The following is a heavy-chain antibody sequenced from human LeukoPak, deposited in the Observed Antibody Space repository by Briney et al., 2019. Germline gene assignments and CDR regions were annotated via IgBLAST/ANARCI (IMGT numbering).Heavy chain of an antibody. CDR3: AKDLGGSYNNAFDY. Sequence: GGSLRLSCAASGFTFSSYAMSWVRQAPGKGLEWVSAISGSGGSTYYADSVKGRLTISRDNSKNTLYLQMNSLRAEDTAVYYCAKDLGGSYNNAFDYWGQGTLVTVSS. CDR2: ISGSGGST. CDR1: GFTFSSYA. D-gene: IGHD1-26*01. V-gene: IGHV3-23*01. J-gene: IGHJ4*02.